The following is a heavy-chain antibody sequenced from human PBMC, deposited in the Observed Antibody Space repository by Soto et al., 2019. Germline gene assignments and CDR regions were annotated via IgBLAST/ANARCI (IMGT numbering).Heavy chain of an antibody. V-gene: IGHV3-30-3*01. CDR1: GFTFSSYA. CDR3: ERDLGGYSYGYNWFDP. J-gene: IGHJ5*02. CDR2: ISYDGSNK. Sequence: QVQLVESGGGVVQPGRSLRPSCAASGFTFSSYAMHWVRQAPGKGLEWVAVISYDGSNKYYADSVKGRFTISRDNSKNSMYLQMNSLRAEDTAVYYCERDLGGYSYGYNWFDPWGQGTLVTVSS. D-gene: IGHD5-18*01.